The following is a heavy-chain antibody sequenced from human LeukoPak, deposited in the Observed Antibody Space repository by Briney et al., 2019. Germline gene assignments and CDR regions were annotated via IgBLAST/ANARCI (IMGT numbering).Heavy chain of an antibody. J-gene: IGHJ6*03. V-gene: IGHV3-23*01. Sequence: GGSLRLSCAASGFTFSSYAMSWVRQAPGKGLGWVSAISGSGGSTYYADSVKGRFTISRDNSKNTLYLQMNSLRAEDTAVYYCAKFGAYYYYMDVWGKGTTVTVSS. D-gene: IGHD3-10*01. CDR1: GFTFSSYA. CDR2: ISGSGGST. CDR3: AKFGAYYYYMDV.